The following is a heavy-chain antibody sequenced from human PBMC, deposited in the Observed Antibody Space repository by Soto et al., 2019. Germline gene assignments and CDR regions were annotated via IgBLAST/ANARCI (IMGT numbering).Heavy chain of an antibody. Sequence: QVQLVESGGGVVQPGRSLRLSCAASGFTFSSYGMHWVRQAPGKGLEWVAVISYDGSNKYYADSVKGRFTISRDNSKNTLYLQVNSLRAEDTAVYYFEGNYDILTGAFDYWGQGTLVTVSS. J-gene: IGHJ4*02. CDR1: GFTFSSYG. D-gene: IGHD3-9*01. V-gene: IGHV3-30*03. CDR3: EGNYDILTGAFDY. CDR2: ISYDGSNK.